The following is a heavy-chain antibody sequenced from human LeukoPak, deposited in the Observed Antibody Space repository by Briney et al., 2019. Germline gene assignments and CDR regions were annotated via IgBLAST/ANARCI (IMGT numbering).Heavy chain of an antibody. CDR3: AKDGKYYDSSGYYSGLGYYGMDV. CDR1: GFTLSSYG. Sequence: GGSLRLSCAASGFTLSSYGMHWVRQAPGKGLEWVAVIPYDGSNKYYADSVKGRFTISRDNSKNTLYLQMNSLRAEDTAVYYCAKDGKYYDSSGYYSGLGYYGMDVWGQGTTVTVSS. CDR2: IPYDGSNK. D-gene: IGHD3-22*01. J-gene: IGHJ6*02. V-gene: IGHV3-30*18.